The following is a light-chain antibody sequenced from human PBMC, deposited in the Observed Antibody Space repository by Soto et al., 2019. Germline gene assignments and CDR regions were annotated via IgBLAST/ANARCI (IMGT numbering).Light chain of an antibody. CDR1: SSDVGGYKY. Sequence: QSALTQPPSASGSPGQSVTISCTGTSSDVGGYKYVSWYQHHPGKAPKVVIYEVTKRPSGVPDRFSGSQSGNTASLTVSGLQAEDEADYYCSSYTSRSTLVFGTGTKLTVL. V-gene: IGLV2-8*01. CDR2: EVT. CDR3: SSYTSRSTLV. J-gene: IGLJ1*01.